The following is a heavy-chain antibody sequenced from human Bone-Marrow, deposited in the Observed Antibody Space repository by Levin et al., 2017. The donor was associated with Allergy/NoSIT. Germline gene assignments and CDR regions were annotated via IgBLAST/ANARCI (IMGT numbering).Heavy chain of an antibody. J-gene: IGHJ4*02. Sequence: SGPTLVKPTETLTLTCTISGFSLSDTAVAVTWIRQPPGKALEWLGHIFSNDEKSSSPSLKTRLSISKDTSKSQVVLTLANMDPVDTGTYFCARMRIVYDLPSGHAHLFDHWGQGALVTVSS. CDR3: ARMRIVYDLPSGHAHLFDH. V-gene: IGHV2-26*02. CDR2: IFSNDEK. D-gene: IGHD2-15*01. CDR1: GFSLSDTAVA.